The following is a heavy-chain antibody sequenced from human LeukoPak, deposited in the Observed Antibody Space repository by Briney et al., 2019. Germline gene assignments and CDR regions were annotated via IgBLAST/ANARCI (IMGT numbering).Heavy chain of an antibody. CDR1: GFTFTSSA. Sequence: SVKVSCKASGFTFTSSAMQWVRQARGQRLEWIGWIVVGSGNTNYAQKFQERVTITRDMSTSTAYMELSSLRSEDTAVYYCATNVAATGYYYGMDVWGQGTAVTVSS. J-gene: IGHJ6*02. CDR3: ATNVAATGYYYGMDV. CDR2: IVVGSGNT. D-gene: IGHD2-15*01. V-gene: IGHV1-58*02.